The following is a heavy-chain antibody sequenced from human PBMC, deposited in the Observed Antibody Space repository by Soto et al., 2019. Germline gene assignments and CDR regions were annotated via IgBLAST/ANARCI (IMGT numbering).Heavy chain of an antibody. D-gene: IGHD3-3*01. V-gene: IGHV4-34*01. Sequence: PSETLSLTCAVYGGSFSGYYWSWIRQPPGKGLEWIGEINHSGSTNYNPSLKSRVTISVDTSKNQFSLKLSSVTAADTAVYYCARGSPPDYYFWSGYYDYYYYYGTDAWGQGTMVTVS. J-gene: IGHJ6*02. CDR1: GGSFSGYY. CDR3: ARGSPPDYYFWSGYYDYYYYYGTDA. CDR2: INHSGST.